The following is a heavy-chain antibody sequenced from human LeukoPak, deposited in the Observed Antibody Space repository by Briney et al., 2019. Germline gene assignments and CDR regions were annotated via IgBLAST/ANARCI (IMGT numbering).Heavy chain of an antibody. Sequence: GGSXRLXCAASGFTFSDYVMGWVRQAPGKGLEWVSGISDSGGSTYYADSVKGRFTTSRDNSKNTLYLQMNSLRAEDTAVYYCAKDSSMVRGDYDYFDYWGQGTLVTVSS. CDR3: AKDSSMVRGDYDYFDY. CDR1: GFTFSDYV. D-gene: IGHD3-10*01. J-gene: IGHJ4*02. V-gene: IGHV3-23*01. CDR2: ISDSGGST.